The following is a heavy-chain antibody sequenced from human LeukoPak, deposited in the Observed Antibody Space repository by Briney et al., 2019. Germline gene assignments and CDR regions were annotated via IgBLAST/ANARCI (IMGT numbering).Heavy chain of an antibody. CDR3: ARALGAISLYYFDY. CDR1: GGSISSGGYY. Sequence: SETLSLTCTVSGGSISSGGYYWSWIRQPPGKGLEWIGYIYHSGSTYYNPSLKSRVTISVDRSKNQFSLKLSSVTAADTAVYYCARALGAISLYYFDYWGQGTLVTVSS. D-gene: IGHD3-3*02. J-gene: IGHJ4*02. CDR2: IYHSGST. V-gene: IGHV4-30-2*01.